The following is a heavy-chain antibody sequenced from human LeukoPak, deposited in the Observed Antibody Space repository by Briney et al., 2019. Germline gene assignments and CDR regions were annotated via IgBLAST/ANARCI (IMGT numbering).Heavy chain of an antibody. V-gene: IGHV4-34*01. CDR2: INHSGST. D-gene: IGHD2-2*01. Sequence: SETLSLTCAVHGGSFSGYYWSWIRQPPGKGLEWIGEINHSGSTNYNPSLKSRVTISVDTSKNQFSLKLSSVTAADTAVYYCARHLYSYACHFDCWGQGTLVTVSS. J-gene: IGHJ4*02. CDR3: ARHLYSYACHFDC. CDR1: GGSFSGYY.